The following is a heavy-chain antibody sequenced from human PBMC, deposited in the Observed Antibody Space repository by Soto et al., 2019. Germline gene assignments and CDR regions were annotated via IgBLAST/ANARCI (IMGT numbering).Heavy chain of an antibody. J-gene: IGHJ4*02. V-gene: IGHV1-69*04. CDR3: ARDESLMASDYPDY. CDR1: GVTFSSYT. D-gene: IGHD5-12*01. CDR2: IIPILGIA. Sequence: SVKVSCKASGVTFSSYTISWVRQAPGQGLEWMGRIIPILGIANYAQKFQGRVTITADKSTSTAYMELSSLRSEDTAVYYCARDESLMASDYPDYWGQRTQVTVSS.